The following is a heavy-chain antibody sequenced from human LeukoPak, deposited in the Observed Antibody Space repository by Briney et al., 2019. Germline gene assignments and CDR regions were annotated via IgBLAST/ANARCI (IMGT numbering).Heavy chain of an antibody. J-gene: IGHJ6*03. CDR1: GGSFSDYY. CDR3: ARVSLSGYYYYMDV. CDR2: INHSGST. V-gene: IGHV4-34*01. D-gene: IGHD3-10*01. Sequence: SETLSLTCAVYGGSFSDYYWSWIRQPPGEGLEWIGEINHSGSTNYNPSLKSRVTISVDTSKNQFPLKLSSVTAADTAVYYCARVSLSGYYYYMDVWGEGTTVTVSS.